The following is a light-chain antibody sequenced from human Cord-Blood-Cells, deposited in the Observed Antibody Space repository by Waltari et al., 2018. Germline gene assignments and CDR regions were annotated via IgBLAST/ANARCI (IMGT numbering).Light chain of an antibody. V-gene: IGLV2-11*01. CDR2: DFS. Sequence: QSALTQPRSVSGSPGQSVTISCTGTSSDVGGYNYVSWYQQHPGKPPKLMIYDFSKRPSGVPDRSSASKSGNTASLTISGLQAEDEADYYCCSYAGSYTLVFCGGTKLTVL. J-gene: IGLJ3*02. CDR3: CSYAGSYTLV. CDR1: SSDVGGYNY.